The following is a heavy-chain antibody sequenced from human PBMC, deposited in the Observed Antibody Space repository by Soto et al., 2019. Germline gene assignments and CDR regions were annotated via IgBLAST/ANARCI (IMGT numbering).Heavy chain of an antibody. V-gene: IGHV3-66*01. CDR1: GFTVSSNY. D-gene: IGHD2-21*01. Sequence: PGGSLRLSCAASGFTVSSNYMSWVRQAPGKGLEWVSVIYSGGSTYYADSVKGRFTISRDNSRNTLYLQMNSLRAEDTAVYYCARDIPASSYYYYYMDVWGKGTSVTVSS. J-gene: IGHJ6*03. CDR3: ARDIPASSYYYYYMDV. CDR2: IYSGGST.